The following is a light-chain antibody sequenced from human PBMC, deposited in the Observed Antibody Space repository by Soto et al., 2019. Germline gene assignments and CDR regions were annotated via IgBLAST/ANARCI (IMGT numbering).Light chain of an antibody. CDR2: DAS. V-gene: IGKV3-11*01. Sequence: EIVLTQSPATLSLSPGERATLSCRASQSIGLAIAWYQHKPGQAPRLLIFDASPRATGIPDRFRGSGSGTDFTLSISSLEPEDFAVYYCQQRTDRPPWTFGQGTKVDI. CDR3: QQRTDRPPWT. CDR1: QSIGLA. J-gene: IGKJ1*01.